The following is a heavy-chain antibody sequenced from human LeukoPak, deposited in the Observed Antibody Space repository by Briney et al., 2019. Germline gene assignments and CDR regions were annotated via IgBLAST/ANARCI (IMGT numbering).Heavy chain of an antibody. D-gene: IGHD4-11*01. CDR1: GGSISSYY. Sequence: TSETLSRTCTVSGGSISSYYWSWIRQPPGKGLEWIGYIYYSGSTNYNPSLKSRVTISVDTSKNQFSLKLSSVTAADTAVYYCARNDYSNYDAYYYYMDVWGKGTTVTVSS. V-gene: IGHV4-59*01. J-gene: IGHJ6*03. CDR2: IYYSGST. CDR3: ARNDYSNYDAYYYYMDV.